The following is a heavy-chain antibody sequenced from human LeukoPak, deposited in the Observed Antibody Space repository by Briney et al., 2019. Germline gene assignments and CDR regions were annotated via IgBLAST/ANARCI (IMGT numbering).Heavy chain of an antibody. CDR3: ANPNYYDSSGYYSDDY. J-gene: IGHJ4*02. V-gene: IGHV3-23*01. Sequence: PGGSLRLSCEASGFAFNSHAMTWVRLAPGKGLEWVSSISGSGGHTYYADSVKGRFTISRDNSKNTLYLQMNSLRAEDTAVYYCANPNYYDSSGYYSDDYWGQGTLVTVSS. CDR1: GFAFNSHA. CDR2: ISGSGGHT. D-gene: IGHD3-22*01.